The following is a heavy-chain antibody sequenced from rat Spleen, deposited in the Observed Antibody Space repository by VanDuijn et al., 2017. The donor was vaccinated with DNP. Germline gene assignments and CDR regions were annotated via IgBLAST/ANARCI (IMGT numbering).Heavy chain of an antibody. V-gene: IGHV5-34*01. CDR2: ISSSSSYI. J-gene: IGHJ4*01. CDR1: GFTFSDYY. D-gene: IGHD1-10*01. CDR3: ASSYNNYAMDA. Sequence: EVQLVESGGGLVQPGRSLKLSCAASGFTFSDYYMAWIRQAPGKGLEWVASISSSSSYIYYADTVKGRFTISRENAKNTLYLQMTSLRSEDTALYYCASSYNNYAMDAWGQGTSVTVSS.